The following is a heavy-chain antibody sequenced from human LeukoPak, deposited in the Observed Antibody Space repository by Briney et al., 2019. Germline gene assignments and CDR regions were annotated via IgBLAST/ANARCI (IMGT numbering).Heavy chain of an antibody. V-gene: IGHV1-18*01. J-gene: IGHJ3*02. Sequence: ASVKVSCKASGYTFTSYGISWVRQAPGQGLEWMGWISAYNGNTNYAQKLQGRVTMTTDTSTSTAYMELRSLRSDDTAVYYCARALGDDSSGYYGRGAFDIWGQGTMVTVSS. CDR3: ARALGDDSSGYYGRGAFDI. CDR1: GYTFTSYG. D-gene: IGHD3-22*01. CDR2: ISAYNGNT.